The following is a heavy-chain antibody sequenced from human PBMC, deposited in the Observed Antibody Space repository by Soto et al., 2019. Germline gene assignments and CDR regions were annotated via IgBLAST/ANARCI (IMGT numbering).Heavy chain of an antibody. CDR1: KSIFTGYG. Sequence: QVLLVESGGGVAQPGRSLRLSCAASKSIFTGYGMHWVRQTPGKGLEWVAVIRFDGTDEHYADSVKGRFTISRDNSKNMLYLQMNCLRVEDTVLYYCARDAIGGTAFRGSLDYWGQGPLVTVSS. CDR2: IRFDGTDE. D-gene: IGHD1-1*01. V-gene: IGHV3-33*01. CDR3: ARDAIGGTAFRGSLDY. J-gene: IGHJ4*02.